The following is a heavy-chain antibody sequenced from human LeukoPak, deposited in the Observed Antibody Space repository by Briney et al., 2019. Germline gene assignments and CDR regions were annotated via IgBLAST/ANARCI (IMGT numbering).Heavy chain of an antibody. CDR3: ARQRGFPDY. V-gene: IGHV3-23*01. J-gene: IGHJ4*02. CDR1: GFTFSSSA. Sequence: GSLRLSCAASGFTFSSSAMSWVRQAPGKGLEWVSAISNNGCYTYYADSVQGRFTISRDNSKNTLDLQMNSLRAEDTAVYYCARQRGFPDYWGQGTLVTVSS. CDR2: ISNNGCYT. D-gene: IGHD5-12*01.